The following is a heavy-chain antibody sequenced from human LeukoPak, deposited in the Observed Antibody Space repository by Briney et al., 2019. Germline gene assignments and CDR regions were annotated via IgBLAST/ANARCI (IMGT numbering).Heavy chain of an antibody. V-gene: IGHV3-74*01. CDR2: IDNDGTGT. Sequence: GGSLRLSCEASEFTFGNYWMHWVRQAPGKGLVWVSRIDNDGTGTTYADSVKGRFTISRDNAKNTLYLQMNNLRAEDTAVYYCARGGTASFDPWGQGTLVTVSS. CDR3: ARGGTASFDP. CDR1: EFTFGNYW. J-gene: IGHJ5*02. D-gene: IGHD1-1*01.